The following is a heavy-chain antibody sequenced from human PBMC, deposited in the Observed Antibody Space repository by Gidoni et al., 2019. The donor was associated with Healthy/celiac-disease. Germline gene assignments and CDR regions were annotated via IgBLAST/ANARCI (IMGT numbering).Heavy chain of an antibody. Sequence: QVQLQESGPGLVKPSQTLSLTCTVSGGSISSGGYYWSWIRQHPGKGLEWIGYIYYSGSTYYNPALKSRVTISVDTSKNQFSLKLSSVTAADTAVYYCARGGDDVYCSSTSCHQNWFDPWGQGTLVTVSS. CDR1: GGSISSGGYY. J-gene: IGHJ5*02. CDR2: IYYSGST. V-gene: IGHV4-31*03. CDR3: ARGGDDVYCSSTSCHQNWFDP. D-gene: IGHD2-2*01.